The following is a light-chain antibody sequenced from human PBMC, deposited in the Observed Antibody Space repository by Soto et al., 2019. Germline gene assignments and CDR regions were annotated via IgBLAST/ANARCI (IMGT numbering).Light chain of an antibody. CDR2: AAS. J-gene: IGKJ5*01. CDR3: QQTYTTPEIT. V-gene: IGKV1-39*01. Sequence: DIQLTQSPSFLSASVGDRVTITCRGSQSISTYLNWYQQTPGKAPKLLIYAASSLQSGVPSRFSGSGSGTDFTLTISSLQPEDFAIYYCQQTYTTPEITLGQGTRLEIK. CDR1: QSISTY.